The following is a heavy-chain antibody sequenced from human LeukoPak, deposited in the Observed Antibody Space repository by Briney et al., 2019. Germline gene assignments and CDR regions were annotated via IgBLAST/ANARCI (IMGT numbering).Heavy chain of an antibody. Sequence: PGGSLRLSCAASGFTFGSYWMHWVRHAPGKGLVWVSRINSDGSSTSYADSVKGRFTISRDNAKNTLYLQMNSLRAEDTAVYYCARESRIYGDYVVDYWGQGTLVTVSS. D-gene: IGHD4-17*01. CDR1: GFTFGSYW. V-gene: IGHV3-74*01. CDR2: INSDGSST. CDR3: ARESRIYGDYVVDY. J-gene: IGHJ4*02.